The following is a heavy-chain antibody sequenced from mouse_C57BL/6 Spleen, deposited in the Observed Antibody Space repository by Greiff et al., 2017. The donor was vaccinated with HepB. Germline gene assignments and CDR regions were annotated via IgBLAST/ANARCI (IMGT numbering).Heavy chain of an antibody. J-gene: IGHJ2*01. Sequence: QVQLKESGAELVRPGTSVKVSCKASGYAFTNYLIEWVKQRPGQGLEWIGVINPGSGGTNYNEKFKGKATLTADKSSSTAYMQLSSLTSEDSAVYFCARRGLYGNYDYWGQGTTLTVSS. CDR1: GYAFTNYL. D-gene: IGHD2-1*01. CDR2: INPGSGGT. CDR3: ARRGLYGNYDY. V-gene: IGHV1-54*01.